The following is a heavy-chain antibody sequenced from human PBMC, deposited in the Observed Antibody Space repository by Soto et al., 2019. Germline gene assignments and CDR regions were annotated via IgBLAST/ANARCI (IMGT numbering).Heavy chain of an antibody. J-gene: IGHJ4*02. CDR2: INAGNGNT. Sequence: ASVKVSCKASGYTFTSYTIHWVRQAPGQRLEWMGWINAGNGNTKYSQKFQDRVTITRDTSASTAYMELSSLRSEDTAVYYCARDLGGWPDYWGQGTLVTVSS. V-gene: IGHV1-3*01. D-gene: IGHD6-19*01. CDR1: GYTFTSYT. CDR3: ARDLGGWPDY.